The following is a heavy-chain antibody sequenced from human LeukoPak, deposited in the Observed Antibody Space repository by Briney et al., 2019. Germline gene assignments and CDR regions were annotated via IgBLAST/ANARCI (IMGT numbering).Heavy chain of an antibody. D-gene: IGHD5-24*01. Sequence: GGSLRLSCAASGFTFSSYAMSWVRQAPGKGLEWVSAISGSGGSTYYADSVKGRFTISRDNSKNTLYLQMNSLRAEDTAVYYCAKGSRRDGYNRGTFDIWGQGTMVTVSS. CDR2: ISGSGGST. V-gene: IGHV3-23*01. CDR1: GFTFSSYA. CDR3: AKGSRRDGYNRGTFDI. J-gene: IGHJ3*02.